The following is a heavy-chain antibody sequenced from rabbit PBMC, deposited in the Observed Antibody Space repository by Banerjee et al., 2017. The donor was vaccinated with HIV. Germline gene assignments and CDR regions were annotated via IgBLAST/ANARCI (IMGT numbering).Heavy chain of an antibody. D-gene: IGHD1-1*01. CDR2: IYVGSSGST. CDR3: ARITDTSGMAL. CDR1: GLDFSSRKW. Sequence: QSLEESGGDLVKPGASLTLTCTASGLDFSSRKWICWVRQAPGKGLEWIACIYVGSSGSTYYASWAKGRFTISKTSSTTVTLQMTSLTAADTATYFCARITDTSGMALWGPGTLVTVS. J-gene: IGHJ6*01. V-gene: IGHV1S40*01.